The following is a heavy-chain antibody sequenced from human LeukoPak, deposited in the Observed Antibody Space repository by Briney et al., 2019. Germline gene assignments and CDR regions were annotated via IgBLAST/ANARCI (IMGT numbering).Heavy chain of an antibody. CDR2: ISVYNGNT. Sequence: ASVKVSCKASGYTFTSYGISWVRQAPGQGLEWMGWISVYNGNTNYAQKLQGRVTMTTDTSTSTAYMELRSLRSDDTAVYYCARDLEGYDFWSGYSPYYYYGMDVWGQGTTVTVSS. V-gene: IGHV1-18*01. D-gene: IGHD3-3*01. J-gene: IGHJ6*02. CDR3: ARDLEGYDFWSGYSPYYYYGMDV. CDR1: GYTFTSYG.